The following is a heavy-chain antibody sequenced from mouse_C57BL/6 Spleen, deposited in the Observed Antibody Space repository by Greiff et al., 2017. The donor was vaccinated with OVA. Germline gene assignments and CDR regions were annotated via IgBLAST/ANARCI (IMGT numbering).Heavy chain of an antibody. D-gene: IGHD1-1*01. J-gene: IGHJ4*01. CDR2: INPNNGGT. CDR3: ARALYYYGSSYGNAMDY. Sequence: EVQRVESGPELVKPGASVKIPCKASGYTFTDYNMDWVKQSHGKSLEWIGDINPNNGGTIYNQKFKGKATLTVDKSSSTAYMELRSLTSEDTAVYYCARALYYYGSSYGNAMDYWGQGTSVTVSS. V-gene: IGHV1-18*01. CDR1: GYTFTDYN.